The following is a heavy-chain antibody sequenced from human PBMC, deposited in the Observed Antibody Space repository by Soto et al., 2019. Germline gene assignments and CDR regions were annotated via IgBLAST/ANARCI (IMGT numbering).Heavy chain of an antibody. Sequence: QLHLVQSGAVVKKPGASVTVSCSASGYPVTAYYMHWVRQAPGRGLEWMGGINPATGAAKYTQTFQGRVTMTREPSTSKVFMELSGLTSEDPAVFYCARGGGVGVAGSAAFDMWGQGTLVTVSS. V-gene: IGHV1-2*02. CDR2: INPATGAA. D-gene: IGHD3-3*01. J-gene: IGHJ3*02. CDR1: GYPVTAYY. CDR3: ARGGGVGVAGSAAFDM.